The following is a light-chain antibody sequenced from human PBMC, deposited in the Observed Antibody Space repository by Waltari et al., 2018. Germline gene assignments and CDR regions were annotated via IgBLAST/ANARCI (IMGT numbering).Light chain of an antibody. J-gene: IGKJ3*01. V-gene: IGKV1-12*01. CDR1: QGINNW. CDR2: SAS. Sequence: DIQMTQSPSSVSASVGDRVPITCRASQGINNWLAWYQQKPGRAPKLLIYSASTLQSGGPSRFSGSGSGTEFTLTISSLQSEDFAVYYCQQAYSFPFTFGPGTKVDI. CDR3: QQAYSFPFT.